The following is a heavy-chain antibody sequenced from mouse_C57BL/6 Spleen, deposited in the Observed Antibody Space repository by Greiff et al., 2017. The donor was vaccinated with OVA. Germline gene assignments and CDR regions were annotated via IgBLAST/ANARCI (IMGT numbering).Heavy chain of an antibody. CDR2: IYPRSGNT. J-gene: IGHJ2*01. CDR1: GYTFTSYG. D-gene: IGHD3-1*01. CDR3: ARGEENTAGDY. Sequence: VQLQQSGAELARPGASVKLSCKASGYTFTSYGLSWVKQRTGQGLEWIGEIYPRSGNTYYNEKFKGKATLTADKSSSTAYMELRSLTSEDSAVYFCARGEENTAGDYWGQGTTLTVSS. V-gene: IGHV1-81*01.